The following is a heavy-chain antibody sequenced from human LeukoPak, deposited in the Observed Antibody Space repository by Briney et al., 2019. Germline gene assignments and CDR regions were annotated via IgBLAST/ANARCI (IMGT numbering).Heavy chain of an antibody. Sequence: SETLSLTCAVSDDSIRSSAYYWGWIRQPPGKGLEWIGSIYYSGSTYYNPSLKSRVTISIDTSKNQFSLKLSSVTAADTAVYYCARGDSSGYYYDHDWGQGTTVTVSS. CDR2: IYYSGST. V-gene: IGHV4-39*01. CDR1: DDSIRSSAYY. J-gene: IGHJ6*02. CDR3: ARGDSSGYYYDHD. D-gene: IGHD3-22*01.